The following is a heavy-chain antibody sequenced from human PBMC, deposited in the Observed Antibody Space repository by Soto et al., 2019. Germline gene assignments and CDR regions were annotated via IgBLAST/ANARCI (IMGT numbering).Heavy chain of an antibody. J-gene: IGHJ6*02. CDR2: IYSGGST. CDR1: GFTVSSNY. Sequence: EVPLVETGGGLIQPGGSLRLSCAASGFTVSSNYMSWVRQAPGKGLEWVSVIYSGGSTYYADSVRGRFTISRDNSKNTRYLQMKSLRAEDTAVYYCARDPPATRHGMDVWGQGTTVTVPS. CDR3: ARDPPATRHGMDV. V-gene: IGHV3-53*02.